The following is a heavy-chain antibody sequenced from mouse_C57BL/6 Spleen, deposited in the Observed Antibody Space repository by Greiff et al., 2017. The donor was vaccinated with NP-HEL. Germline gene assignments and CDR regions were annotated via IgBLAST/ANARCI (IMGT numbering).Heavy chain of an antibody. D-gene: IGHD3-3*01. CDR3: AKLGQAGGY. V-gene: IGHV5-17*01. CDR1: GFTFSDYG. J-gene: IGHJ2*01. CDR2: ISSGSSTI. Sequence: EVKLEESGGGLVKPGGSLKLSCAASGFTFSDYGMHWVRQAPEKGLEWVAYISSGSSTIYYADTVKGRFTISRDNAKNTLFLQMTRLRSEDTAMYYCAKLGQAGGYWGQGTTLTVSS.